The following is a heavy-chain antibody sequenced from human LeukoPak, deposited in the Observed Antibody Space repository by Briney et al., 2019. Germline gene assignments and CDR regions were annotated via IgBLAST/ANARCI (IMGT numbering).Heavy chain of an antibody. CDR3: ARELLWFGELGTNWFDP. V-gene: IGHV1-2*02. CDR2: INPNSGGT. J-gene: IGHJ5*02. D-gene: IGHD3-10*01. CDR1: GYTFTGYY. Sequence: VASVKVSCKASGYTFTGYYMHWVRQAPGQGLEWMGWINPNSGGTNYAQKFQGRVTMTRDTSISTAYMELSRLRSDDTAVYYCARELLWFGELGTNWFDPWGQGTLVTVSS.